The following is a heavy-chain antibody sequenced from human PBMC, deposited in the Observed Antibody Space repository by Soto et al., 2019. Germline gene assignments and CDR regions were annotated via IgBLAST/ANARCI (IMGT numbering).Heavy chain of an antibody. J-gene: IGHJ5*02. CDR2: INGGAGDT. D-gene: IGHD6-6*01. CDR1: GYTFTSYA. Sequence: ASVKVSCKASGYTFTSYAIHWVRQAPGQRFEWMGWINGGAGDTLYSQNFQGRVTFTRDTATNTAFMDLTSLNSEDTAVYYCARSPSRTAPETKLAPCGQGSLVTVAS. V-gene: IGHV1-3*01. CDR3: ARSPSRTAPETKLAP.